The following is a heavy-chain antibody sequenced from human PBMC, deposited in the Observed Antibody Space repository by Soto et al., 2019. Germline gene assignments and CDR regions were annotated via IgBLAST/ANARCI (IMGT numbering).Heavy chain of an antibody. J-gene: IGHJ3*02. CDR2: IYSGGST. Sequence: GGSLRLSCAASGFTVSSNYMSWVRKAPGKGLKWVSVIYSGGSTYYADSVKGRFTISRDNSKNTLYLQMNSLRAEDTPVYYCARSVGMAVADKGYAFDIWGQGTMVTVSS. D-gene: IGHD6-19*01. CDR3: ARSVGMAVADKGYAFDI. CDR1: GFTVSSNY. V-gene: IGHV3-66*01.